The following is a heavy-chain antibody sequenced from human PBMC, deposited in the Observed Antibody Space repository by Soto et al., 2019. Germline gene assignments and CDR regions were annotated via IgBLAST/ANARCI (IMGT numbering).Heavy chain of an antibody. Sequence: GGSLRLSCAAAGFDFEDFAMHWVRQAPGKGLEWVSLINSDGTDSYYMDSVRGRFTISRDNGKNSLYLQMDHLRPEDTAFYFCAKALYYYDSSPLDHWGQGTLVTVSS. V-gene: IGHV3-43D*04. CDR3: AKALYYYDSSPLDH. J-gene: IGHJ4*02. CDR1: GFDFEDFA. D-gene: IGHD3-22*01. CDR2: INSDGTDS.